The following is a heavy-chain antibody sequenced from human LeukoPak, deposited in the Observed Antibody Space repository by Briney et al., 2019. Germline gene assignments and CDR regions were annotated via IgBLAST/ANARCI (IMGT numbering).Heavy chain of an antibody. D-gene: IGHD5-24*01. Sequence: PSETLSLTCTVSGYSLTSGYLWGGTRQPPGKGLEWIGSIDGSGSSYYNPSLKSRVTISVDTSKNQFSLKLTSVTAADRAVYYCARYNGCYYFDYWGQGTLVTVSS. J-gene: IGHJ4*02. CDR2: IDGSGSS. CDR3: ARYNGCYYFDY. CDR1: GYSLTSGYL. V-gene: IGHV4-38-2*02.